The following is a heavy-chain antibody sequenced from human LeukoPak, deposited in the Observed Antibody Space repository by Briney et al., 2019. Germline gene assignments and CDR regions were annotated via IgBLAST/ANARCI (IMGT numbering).Heavy chain of an antibody. CDR1: GDSISNDY. CDR3: ARFRRAFDS. V-gene: IGHV4-59*01. Sequence: SETLSLTCSVSGDSISNDYWSWIRQPPGKGLEWIGHIYYSGSPNYNPSLKSRVNISVDTSKRHFSLTVTSMTAADTAVYYRARFRRAFDSWGQGRLVTVSS. D-gene: IGHD6-6*01. CDR2: IYYSGSP. J-gene: IGHJ5*01.